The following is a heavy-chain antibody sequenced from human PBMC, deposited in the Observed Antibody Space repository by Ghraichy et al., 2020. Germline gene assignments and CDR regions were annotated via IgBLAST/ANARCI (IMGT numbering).Heavy chain of an antibody. CDR1: GFTYSTYA. V-gene: IGHV3-13*01. Sequence: LSLTCAASGFTYSTYAFHWFRQVSGKGLEWVSAIGTAGDTYYSPSVKGRFTISRENARDSLYLEMNSLTAGDTAVYYCARGGGDWTSQSFDLWGRGTLVTVAS. CDR3: ARGGGDWTSQSFDL. D-gene: IGHD1-1*01. CDR2: IGTAGDT. J-gene: IGHJ2*01.